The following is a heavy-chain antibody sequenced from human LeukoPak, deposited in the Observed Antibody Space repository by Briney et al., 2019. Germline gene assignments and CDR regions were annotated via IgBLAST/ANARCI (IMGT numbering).Heavy chain of an antibody. CDR2: MSPKSANT. CDR1: GYTFTSYD. V-gene: IGHV1-8*03. D-gene: IGHD3-10*01. CDR3: ARTPPGGLDY. Sequence: ASVKVSCKASGYTFTSYDINWVRQASGQGLEWMGWMSPKSANTGYAQKFQGRVTITRDTSISTAYMELSSLTSEDTAVYYCARTPPGGLDYWGQGTLVTVSS. J-gene: IGHJ4*02.